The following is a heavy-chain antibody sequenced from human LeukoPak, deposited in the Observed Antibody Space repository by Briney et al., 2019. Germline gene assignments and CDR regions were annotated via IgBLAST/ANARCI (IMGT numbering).Heavy chain of an antibody. CDR1: GFTFDDYA. CDR2: INTDGSST. CDR3: ARMGVVAAGAWYFDL. Sequence: GGSLRLSCAASGFTFDDYAMHWVRQAPGKGLVWVSRINTDGSSTSYADSVKGRFTISRDNAKNTLYLQMNSLRAEDTAVYYCARMGVVAAGAWYFDLWGRGTLVTVSS. D-gene: IGHD2-15*01. J-gene: IGHJ2*01. V-gene: IGHV3-74*01.